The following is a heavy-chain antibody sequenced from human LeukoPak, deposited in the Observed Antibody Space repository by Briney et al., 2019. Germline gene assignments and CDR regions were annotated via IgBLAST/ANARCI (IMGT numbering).Heavy chain of an antibody. CDR3: ANEGVEAFDI. J-gene: IGHJ3*02. Sequence: QPGGSLRLSCAASGFNVNNYILHRVRQAPDKGLEWVALIWYDGSIKYYGDSVKGRFTVSRDNSKNTLYLEMNSLRAEDTAVYYCANEGVEAFDIWGRGTMVTVSS. CDR2: IWYDGSIK. CDR1: GFNVNNYI. V-gene: IGHV3-30*02. D-gene: IGHD2-8*01.